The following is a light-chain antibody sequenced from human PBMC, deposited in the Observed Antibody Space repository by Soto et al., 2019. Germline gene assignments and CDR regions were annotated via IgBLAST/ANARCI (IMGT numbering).Light chain of an antibody. CDR3: LHTHSAPAT. Sequence: DIQMTQSPSSLSASVGDRVTITCRASQNVDNCVSWYQQTPGKAPKLLIYASSTLQGGVPSRFSGSGSGTDFTLTISGLQRGDLATYYCLHTHSAPATFGQGTRVDIK. CDR2: ASS. J-gene: IGKJ1*01. V-gene: IGKV1-39*01. CDR1: QNVDNC.